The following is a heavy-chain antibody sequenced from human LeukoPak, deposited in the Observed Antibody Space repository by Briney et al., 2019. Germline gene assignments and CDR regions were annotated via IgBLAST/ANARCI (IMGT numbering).Heavy chain of an antibody. CDR1: GFTFSTYG. CDR2: ISSTSDAI. Sequence: GGSLRLSCAASGFTFSTYGMNWVRQAPGKGPEWLSYISSTSDAIHYADSVKGRFTMSRDNAKSSLYLQMSSLRAEDTAMYYCARATRDGYDYWGQGTLVTVSS. CDR3: ARATRDGYDY. V-gene: IGHV3-48*04. J-gene: IGHJ4*02. D-gene: IGHD5-24*01.